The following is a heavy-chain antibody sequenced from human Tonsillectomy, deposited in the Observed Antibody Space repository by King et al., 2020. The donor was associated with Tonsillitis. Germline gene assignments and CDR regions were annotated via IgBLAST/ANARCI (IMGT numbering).Heavy chain of an antibody. CDR1: GCTFTGCY. Sequence: VQLVESGAEVKKPGASVKVSCKASGCTFTGCYMHWVRQAPGQGLECVGVIKPKSGGTNYAQKFQVRVTMTRDTSISTAYMELSRLRSDDTAVYYCAREPYSSSWDDAFDIWGQGTMVTVSS. J-gene: IGHJ3*02. D-gene: IGHD6-13*01. CDR3: AREPYSSSWDDAFDI. V-gene: IGHV1-2*02. CDR2: IKPKSGGT.